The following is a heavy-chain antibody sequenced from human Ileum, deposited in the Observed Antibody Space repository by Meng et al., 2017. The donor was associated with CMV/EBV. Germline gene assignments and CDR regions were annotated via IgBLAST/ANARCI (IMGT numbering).Heavy chain of an antibody. Sequence: SETLSLTCTVSGYSISSGYYWGWIRQPPGKGLEWIATIYHTGSTYYNPSLGSRVTMSLDTSKNQFSLNLSSVTAADTAIYYCARDRVNGVYEVDSWGQGKLVTVSS. J-gene: IGHJ4*02. D-gene: IGHD2-8*01. V-gene: IGHV4-38-2*02. CDR1: GYSISSGYY. CDR3: ARDRVNGVYEVDS. CDR2: IYHTGST.